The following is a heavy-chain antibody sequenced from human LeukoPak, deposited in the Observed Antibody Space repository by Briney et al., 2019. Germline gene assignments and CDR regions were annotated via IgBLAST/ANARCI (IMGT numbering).Heavy chain of an antibody. CDR2: ISVDNGGT. CDR1: GYTFTTYS. CDR3: ATATQPRGYFLH. Sequence: ASVKVSCKASGYTFTTYSLAWVRQAPGQSLEWMGWISVDNGGTNYAQSFQDRVTLTRDTSTNTAYLELRSLRSDDTAIIYCATATQPRGYFLHWGQGTLVTVSS. J-gene: IGHJ1*01. V-gene: IGHV1-18*01. D-gene: IGHD2-2*01.